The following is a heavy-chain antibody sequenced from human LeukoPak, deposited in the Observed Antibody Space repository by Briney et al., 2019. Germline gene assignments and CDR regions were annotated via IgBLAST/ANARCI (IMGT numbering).Heavy chain of an antibody. J-gene: IGHJ4*02. CDR1: GYTFTGYY. Sequence: ASAKVSCKASGYTFTGYYMHWVRQAPGQGLEWMGWINPNSGGTNYAQKFQGRVTMTRDTSISTAYMELSRLRSDDTAVYYCARDPPLYYDFWSGYSYYFDYWGQGTLVTVSS. CDR2: INPNSGGT. V-gene: IGHV1-2*02. D-gene: IGHD3-3*01. CDR3: ARDPPLYYDFWSGYSYYFDY.